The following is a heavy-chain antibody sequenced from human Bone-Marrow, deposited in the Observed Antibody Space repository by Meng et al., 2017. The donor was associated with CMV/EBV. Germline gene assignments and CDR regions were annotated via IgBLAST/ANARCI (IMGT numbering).Heavy chain of an antibody. J-gene: IGHJ6*02. CDR2: INPNSGGT. V-gene: IGHV1-2*02. CDR1: GYTFTGYF. Sequence: ASVKVSCKASGYTFTGYFMHWVRQAPGQGLEWMGWINPNSGGTNYAQKFQGRVTMTRDTSISTAYMELSRLTSDDTAVYYCARAPGEGAYVYYGMYVWGQGTTVTVSS. CDR3: ARAPGEGAYVYYGMYV. D-gene: IGHD7-27*01.